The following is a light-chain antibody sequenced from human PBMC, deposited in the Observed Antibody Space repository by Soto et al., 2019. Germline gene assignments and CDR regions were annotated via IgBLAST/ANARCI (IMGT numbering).Light chain of an antibody. J-gene: IGKJ1*01. CDR2: WAS. V-gene: IGKV4-1*01. CDR3: HQYHSAHQT. Sequence: DIVMTQSPDSLAVSLGKRATINCKSSQSVLYSPNNKNYLAWYQQKPGQPPKLLVYWASTRESGVPDRFSGSGSGTDFTLSISSLQAEDAAVYYSHQYHSAHQTFGQGTKVEIK. CDR1: QSVLYSPNNKNY.